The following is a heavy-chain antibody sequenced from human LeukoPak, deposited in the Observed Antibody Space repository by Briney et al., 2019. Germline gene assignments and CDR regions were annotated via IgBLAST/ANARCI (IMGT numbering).Heavy chain of an antibody. D-gene: IGHD3-3*01. V-gene: IGHV4-34*01. CDR3: ARGNAALRFYWFDP. J-gene: IGHJ5*02. CDR2: INHSGST. CDR1: GGSFSGYY. Sequence: SETLSLTCAVYGGSFSGYYWSWIRQPPGKGLEWIGEINHSGSTNYNPSLKSRFTISVDTSKNQFSLKLSSVTAADTAVYYCARGNAALRFYWFDPWGQGTLVTVSS.